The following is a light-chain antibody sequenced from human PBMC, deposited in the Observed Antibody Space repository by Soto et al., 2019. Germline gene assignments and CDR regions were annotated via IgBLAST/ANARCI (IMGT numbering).Light chain of an antibody. V-gene: IGKV3-11*01. CDR1: RIVSNNY. CDR2: GAS. Sequence: EIVVTQSPGTVSLSPGERATLSCRASRIVSNNYLAWYQQKPGQAPRLLIYGASNRATGIPDRFSGSGSGTGFTLTISSLEPEDFAVYYCQQRSNWPPEITFGQGTRLEIK. CDR3: QQRSNWPPEIT. J-gene: IGKJ5*01.